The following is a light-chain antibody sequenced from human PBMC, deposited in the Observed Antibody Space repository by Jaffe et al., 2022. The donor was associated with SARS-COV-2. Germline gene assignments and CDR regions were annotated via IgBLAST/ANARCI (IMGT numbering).Light chain of an antibody. J-gene: IGLJ2*01. Sequence: QSALTQPPSASGSPGQSVTISCTGTSSDVGGYEYVSWYQQHPGKAPKLMIYEVTKRPSGVPDRFSGSKSGNTASLTVSGLQAEDEADYHCSSYAGINNLVFGGGTTLTVL. V-gene: IGLV2-8*01. CDR2: EVT. CDR3: SSYAGINNLV. CDR1: SSDVGGYEY.